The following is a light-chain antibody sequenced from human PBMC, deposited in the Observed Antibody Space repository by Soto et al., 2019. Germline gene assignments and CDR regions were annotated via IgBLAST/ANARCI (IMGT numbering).Light chain of an antibody. V-gene: IGLV1-44*01. CDR2: GNN. J-gene: IGLJ2*01. CDR1: SSNIGRNT. CDR3: AVWDDSLNVVV. Sequence: QSVLTQPPSESGTPGQTVTMSCSGSSSNIGRNTVNWYQQVPGTAPKVLINGNNERPSGVPDRFSGSKSGTSASLAISGLQSDDEAHYYCAVWDDSLNVVVIGGGTKLTVL.